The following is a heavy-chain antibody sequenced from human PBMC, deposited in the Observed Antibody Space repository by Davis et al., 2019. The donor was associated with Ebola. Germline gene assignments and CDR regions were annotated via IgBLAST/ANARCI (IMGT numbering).Heavy chain of an antibody. D-gene: IGHD2-2*01. V-gene: IGHV1-18*04. CDR1: GYTFTTYT. Sequence: ASVKVSCKTSGYTFTTYTLTWVRQAPGQGLEWMGWINPSNGDTNYAQKFQGRITMTADTSTNTAYMELRGLTSGDTAFYFCAREQVGPDYWGQGTLVTVSS. CDR2: INPSNGDT. J-gene: IGHJ4*02. CDR3: AREQVGPDY.